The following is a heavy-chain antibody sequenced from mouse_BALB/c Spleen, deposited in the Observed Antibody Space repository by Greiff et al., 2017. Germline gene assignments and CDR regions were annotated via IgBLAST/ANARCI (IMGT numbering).Heavy chain of an antibody. CDR3: ARRCIYYDYDVYYFDY. J-gene: IGHJ2*01. V-gene: IGHV8-12*01. CDR2: IYWDDDK. D-gene: IGHD2-4*01. CDR1: GFSLSTYGMG. Sequence: QVTLKVSGPGILQPSQTLSLTCSFSGFSLSTYGMGVSWIRQPSGKGLEWLAHIYWDDDKRYNPSLKSRLTISKDTSRNQVFLKITSVDTADTATYYCARRCIYYDYDVYYFDYWGQGTTLTVSS.